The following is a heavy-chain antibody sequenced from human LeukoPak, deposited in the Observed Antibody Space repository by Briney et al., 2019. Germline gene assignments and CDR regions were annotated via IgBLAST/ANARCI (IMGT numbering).Heavy chain of an antibody. CDR3: ARVPKGSHVVVPATLGASWYFDL. CDR1: GFTFDDYG. V-gene: IGHV3-20*04. J-gene: IGHJ2*01. Sequence: PGGSLRLSCAASGFTFDDYGMSWVRQAPGKGLEWVSGISWNGGTTDYGDSVKGRFTISRDNAKNSLYLQMNTLRAGDTASYYCARVPKGSHVVVPATLGASWYFDLWGRGTLVTVSS. D-gene: IGHD2-2*01. CDR2: ISWNGGTT.